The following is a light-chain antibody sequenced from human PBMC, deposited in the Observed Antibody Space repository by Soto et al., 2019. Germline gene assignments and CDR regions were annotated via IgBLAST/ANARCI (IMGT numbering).Light chain of an antibody. V-gene: IGKV3-11*01. J-gene: IGKJ5*01. CDR1: QSVDIY. CDR3: QQRKYWPPLT. Sequence: EIVLTQSPGTLSLSPGETATLSCRASQSVDIYLAWYQQKPGQAPRLLIYDASNRATGIPARFSGSGSGTDFTLTISSLEPEDFAVYYCQQRKYWPPLTFGQGTRLEIK. CDR2: DAS.